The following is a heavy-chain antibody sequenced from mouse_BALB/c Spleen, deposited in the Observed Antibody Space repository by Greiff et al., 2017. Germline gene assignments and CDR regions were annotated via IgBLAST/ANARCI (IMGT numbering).Heavy chain of an antibody. Sequence: EVQLQQSGTVLARPGASVKMSCKASGYSFTSYWMHWVKQRPGQGLEWIGAIYPGNSDTSYNQKFKGKAKLTAVTSASTAYMELSSLTNEDSAVYYCTRDDGPHDVLDYWGQGTTLTVSS. J-gene: IGHJ2*01. CDR1: GYSFTSYW. CDR2: IYPGNSDT. D-gene: IGHD2-3*01. CDR3: TRDDGPHDVLDY. V-gene: IGHV1-5*01.